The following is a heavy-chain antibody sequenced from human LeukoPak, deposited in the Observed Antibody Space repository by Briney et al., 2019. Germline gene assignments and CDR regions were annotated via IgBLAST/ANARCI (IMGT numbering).Heavy chain of an antibody. J-gene: IGHJ4*02. V-gene: IGHV3-21*01. Sequence: PGGSLRLSCAASGFTFSSYSMNWVRQAPGKGLEWVSSISSSSSYIYYADSVKGRFTISRDNAKNSLYLQMNSLRAEDTAVYYCARLDTYYYDSSGYPVVDYWGQGTLVTVSS. CDR1: GFTFSSYS. CDR3: ARLDTYYYDSSGYPVVDY. D-gene: IGHD3-22*01. CDR2: ISSSSSYI.